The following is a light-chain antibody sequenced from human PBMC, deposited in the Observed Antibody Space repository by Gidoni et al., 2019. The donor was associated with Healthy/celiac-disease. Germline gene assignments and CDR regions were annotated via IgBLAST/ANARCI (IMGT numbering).Light chain of an antibody. V-gene: IGKV1-39*01. CDR3: QQSYSTPPA. CDR1: QRISSY. Sequence: DIQMTKSPSSLSASVGDRVTITGRARQRISSYLNWYQQKPGKAPKLLIYAASSLQSGVPSRFSGSGSGTDFTLTISSLQPEDFATYYCQQSYSTPPAFGQGTKVEIK. J-gene: IGKJ1*01. CDR2: AAS.